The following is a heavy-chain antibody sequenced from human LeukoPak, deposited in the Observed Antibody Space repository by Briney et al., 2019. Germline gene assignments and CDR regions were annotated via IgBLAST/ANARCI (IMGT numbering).Heavy chain of an antibody. V-gene: IGHV3-15*01. Sequence: PGGSLRLSCAASGFTFSDAWMSWVRQPPGKGLEWVGRIKTKGDGGTTDYAAPVKGRFTISRDDSKNTLYLQMNSLKTEDTAVYYCTATLGYWGQGTLVTVSS. CDR2: IKTKGDGGTT. J-gene: IGHJ4*02. CDR1: GFTFSDAW. CDR3: TATLGY.